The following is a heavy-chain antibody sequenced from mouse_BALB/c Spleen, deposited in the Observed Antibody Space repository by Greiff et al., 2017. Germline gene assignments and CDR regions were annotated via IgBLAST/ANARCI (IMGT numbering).Heavy chain of an antibody. D-gene: IGHD1-1*02. CDR1: GFTFSSYG. V-gene: IGHV5-6*01. CDR3: ARNGGGGYYLDD. Sequence: VQLKESGGDLVKPGGSLKLSCAASGFTFSSYGMSWVRQTPDKRLEWVATISSGGSYTYYPDSVKGRFTISRDNAKNTLYLQMSSLKSEDTAMYYCARNGGGGYYLDDWGQGTTLTVSS. J-gene: IGHJ2*01. CDR2: ISSGGSYT.